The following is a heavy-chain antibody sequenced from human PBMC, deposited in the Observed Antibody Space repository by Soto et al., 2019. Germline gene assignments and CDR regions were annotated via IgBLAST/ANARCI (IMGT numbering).Heavy chain of an antibody. Sequence: EVQLVESGGGLVQPGGSLRLSCAASGFTFSRYSMNWVRQAPGKGLEWVSYISSSTNTIYYADSVKGRFIISRDNAENSLYLQLNSLRAEDTAVYYCVRGVYTDYDWYFFDYWGQGTLVTVSS. CDR1: GFTFSRYS. CDR3: VRGVYTDYDWYFFDY. D-gene: IGHD3-9*01. V-gene: IGHV3-48*01. CDR2: ISSSTNTI. J-gene: IGHJ4*02.